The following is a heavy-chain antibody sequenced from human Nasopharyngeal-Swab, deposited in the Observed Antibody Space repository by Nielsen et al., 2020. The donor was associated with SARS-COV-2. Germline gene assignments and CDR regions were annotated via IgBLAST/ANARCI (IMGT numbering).Heavy chain of an antibody. Sequence: SVTVSCKTSGGTFSSYGISWLRQAPGQGLEWMGGIIPILPITNYAQKFQERVTITAHKSTSTAYMELSSLRSEDTAAYYCARGGWLRKDYYYSYYYMDVWGKGTTVTVSS. J-gene: IGHJ6*03. D-gene: IGHD5-24*01. V-gene: IGHV1-69*10. CDR3: ARGGWLRKDYYYSYYYMDV. CDR2: IIPILPIT. CDR1: GGTFSSYG.